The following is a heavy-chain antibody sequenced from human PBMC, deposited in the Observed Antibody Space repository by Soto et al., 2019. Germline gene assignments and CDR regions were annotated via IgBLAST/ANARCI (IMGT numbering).Heavy chain of an antibody. CDR2: VYPGDSDI. CDR3: ARRIYDSGPGPNKNFDF. J-gene: IGHJ4*02. CDR1: GYSFTSYW. V-gene: IGHV5-51*01. Sequence: PGESLKISCKGSGYSFTSYWIGWVRQMPGKGLEWMGIVYPGDSDIRYSPSFQGQVTISADKSITTAYLQWSSLKASDSAMYYCARRIYDSGPGPNKNFDFWGQGTLVTVSS. D-gene: IGHD6-25*01.